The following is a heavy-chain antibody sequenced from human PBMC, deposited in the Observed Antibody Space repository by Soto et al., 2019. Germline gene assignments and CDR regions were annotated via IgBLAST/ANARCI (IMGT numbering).Heavy chain of an antibody. CDR1: GFTFSNYA. J-gene: IGHJ4*01. CDR3: VKGNQLLRYYFEF. V-gene: IGHV3-64D*06. D-gene: IGHD2-15*01. Sequence: PGGSLRLSCSVSGFTFSNYAIHGVRQAPGKGLEYVSGITSDGDSTWHADSVKDRFTISRDNSKNTLFLQMSSLRVEDTAIYFCVKGNQLLRYYFEFWGPGTLVTVSS. CDR2: ITSDGDST.